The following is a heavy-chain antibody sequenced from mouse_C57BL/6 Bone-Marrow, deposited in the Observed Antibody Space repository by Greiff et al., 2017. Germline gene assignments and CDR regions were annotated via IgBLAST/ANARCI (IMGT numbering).Heavy chain of an antibody. D-gene: IGHD1-1*01. CDR3: TPYYYGSSYTY. J-gene: IGHJ3*01. CDR1: GYTFTDYE. Sequence: QVQLQQSGAELVRPGASVTLSCKASGYTFTDYEMHWVKQTPVHGLEWIGAIDPETGGTDYNQKFKGKAILTADKSSSTAYMELRSLTSEDSAVYYCTPYYYGSSYTYWGQGTLVTVSA. V-gene: IGHV1-15*01. CDR2: IDPETGGT.